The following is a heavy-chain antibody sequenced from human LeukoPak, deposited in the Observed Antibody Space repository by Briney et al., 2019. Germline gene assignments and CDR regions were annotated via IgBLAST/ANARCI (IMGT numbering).Heavy chain of an antibody. CDR1: GGSFSGYY. V-gene: IGHV4-34*01. CDR3: ARLYCSSSSCLENY. J-gene: IGHJ4*02. D-gene: IGHD2-2*01. Sequence: SETLSLTCAVYGGSFSGYYWSWIRQPPGKGLEWIGEINHSGSTNYNPSLKSRVTISVDTSKNQFSLKLSSVTAADTAVYYCARLYCSSSSCLENYWGQGTLVTVSS. CDR2: INHSGST.